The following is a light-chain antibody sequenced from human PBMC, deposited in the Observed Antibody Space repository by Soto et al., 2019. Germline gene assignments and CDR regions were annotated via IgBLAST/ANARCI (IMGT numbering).Light chain of an antibody. CDR1: SGHSSYA. CDR2: LNSDGSH. CDR3: NSYVGTNNVV. Sequence: QPVLTQSPSASASLGASVKLTCTLSSGHSSYAIAWHQQQPEKGPRYLMKLNSDGSHSKGDGIPDRFSGSSSGAERYLASSSLQSEDEADYYCNSYVGTNNVVFGGGTKLTVL. V-gene: IGLV4-69*01. J-gene: IGLJ2*01.